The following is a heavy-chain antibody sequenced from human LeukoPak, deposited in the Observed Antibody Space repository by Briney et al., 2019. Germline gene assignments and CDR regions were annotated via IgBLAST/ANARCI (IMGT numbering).Heavy chain of an antibody. CDR1: GFTFSNAW. Sequence: GGSLRLSCATSGFTFSNAWMNWVRQAPGKGLEWVGRIRSNSDGGTIDYAAPVKGRFTLSRDDSRTTLYLQMNSLQTEDTAVYYCATDFYDSTWGQGTLVTVSS. CDR3: ATDFYDST. D-gene: IGHD3-22*01. CDR2: IRSNSDGGTI. J-gene: IGHJ5*02. V-gene: IGHV3-15*07.